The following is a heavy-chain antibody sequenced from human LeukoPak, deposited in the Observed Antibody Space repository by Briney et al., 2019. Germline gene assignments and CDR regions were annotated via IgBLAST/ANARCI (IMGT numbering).Heavy chain of an antibody. J-gene: IGHJ5*02. D-gene: IGHD3-10*01. CDR3: ARDLGLSGSGSYRWFDP. Sequence: PSETLSLTCNVSGYSISSGHFWAWIRQSPGKGLEWIGCVRHRGGTYYNPSLESRVTMSVDTSKNQFSLRLHSVTAADTAVYYCARDLGLSGSGSYRWFDPWGQGTLVTVSS. CDR1: GYSISSGHF. V-gene: IGHV4-38-2*02. CDR2: VRHRGGT.